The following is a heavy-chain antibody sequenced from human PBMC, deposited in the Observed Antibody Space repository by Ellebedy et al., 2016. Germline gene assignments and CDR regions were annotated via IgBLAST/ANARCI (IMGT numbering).Heavy chain of an antibody. Sequence: GGSLRLSCAASGFTFSSYIISWVRQAPGKGLEWVSSISSSNNYIYYADSVKGRFTISRDNAKNSLYLQMNSLRAEDTAVYYCARDGSGWGDYYGSRSPDYFDCWGQGTLVTVSS. CDR2: ISSSNNYI. J-gene: IGHJ4*02. V-gene: IGHV3-21*01. CDR3: ARDGSGWGDYYGSRSPDYFDC. CDR1: GFTFSSYI. D-gene: IGHD3-10*01.